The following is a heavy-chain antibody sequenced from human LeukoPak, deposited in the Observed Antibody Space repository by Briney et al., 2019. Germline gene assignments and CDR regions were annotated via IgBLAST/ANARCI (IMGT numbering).Heavy chain of an antibody. CDR1: GFTFRTYA. D-gene: IGHD7-27*01. CDR3: TRDRGSSTLGDY. V-gene: IGHV3-49*04. CDR2: IRSKAFGETA. Sequence: PGGSLRLSCAASGFTFRTYAMSWVRQAPGKGLEWVGFIRSKAFGETAEYAASVKGRFTISRDDSKSIAYLQMNSLKTEDTAVYYCTRDRGSSTLGDYWGQGTLVTVSS. J-gene: IGHJ4*02.